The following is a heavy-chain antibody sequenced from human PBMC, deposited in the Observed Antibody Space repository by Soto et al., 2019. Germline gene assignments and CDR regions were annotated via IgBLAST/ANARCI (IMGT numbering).Heavy chain of an antibody. Sequence: SETLSLTCAVSGGSISSGGYSWSWIRQPPGKGLEWIGYIYYSGSTNYNPSLKSRVTISVDTSKNQFSLKLSSVTAADTAVYYCARDYTQSGYDKSNFDYWGQGTLVTVSS. D-gene: IGHD5-12*01. CDR1: GGSISSGGYS. CDR2: IYYSGST. J-gene: IGHJ4*02. CDR3: ARDYTQSGYDKSNFDY. V-gene: IGHV4-61*08.